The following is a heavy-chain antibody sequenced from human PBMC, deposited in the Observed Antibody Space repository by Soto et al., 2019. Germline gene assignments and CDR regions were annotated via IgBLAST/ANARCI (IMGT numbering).Heavy chain of an antibody. V-gene: IGHV3-7*03. CDR2: IKEDGSEE. CDR3: ARDYVGGVDF. Sequence: EVQDVESGGGLVQPGGSLRLSCAASGFTFSRFWMSWVRQAPAKGLEWVANIKEDGSEEHYIDSVKGRFTISRDNAKNSLYLQMNSLRVEDTAIYYCARDYVGGVDFRGQGTLVTVSS. J-gene: IGHJ4*02. CDR1: GFTFSRFW. D-gene: IGHD3-16*01.